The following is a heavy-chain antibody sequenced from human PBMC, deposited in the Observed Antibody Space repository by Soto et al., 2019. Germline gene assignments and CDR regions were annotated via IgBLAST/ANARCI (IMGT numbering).Heavy chain of an antibody. Sequence: QVQLVQSGAEVKKPGSSVKVSCKASGGTFSSYSLSWVRQAPGQGLEWMGRIMLGKVHYAQKVQGRVTITAEKSPSTAYMELGSLRSEDTAVYYCAGGGGIQLWSDAFDIWGQGTMVTVSS. D-gene: IGHD5-18*01. J-gene: IGHJ3*02. CDR1: GGTFSSYS. CDR3: AGGGGIQLWSDAFDI. CDR2: IMLGKV. V-gene: IGHV1-69*02.